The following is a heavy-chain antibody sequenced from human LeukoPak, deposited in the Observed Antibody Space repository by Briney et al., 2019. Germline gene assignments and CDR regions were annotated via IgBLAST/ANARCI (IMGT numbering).Heavy chain of an antibody. D-gene: IGHD3-10*01. J-gene: IGHJ4*02. Sequence: ASVKVSCNASGYTFTGYYMHWVRQAPGQGLEWMGRIYPNSGGTNYAQKFQGRVTMTRDTSISTAYMELSRLRFDDTAVYYCASLLWFGEFDCWGQGTPVTVSS. V-gene: IGHV1-2*06. CDR2: IYPNSGGT. CDR1: GYTFTGYY. CDR3: ASLLWFGEFDC.